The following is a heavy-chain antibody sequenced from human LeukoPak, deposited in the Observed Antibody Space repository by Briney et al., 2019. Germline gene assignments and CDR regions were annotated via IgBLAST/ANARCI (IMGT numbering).Heavy chain of an antibody. D-gene: IGHD7-27*01. CDR2: IYYGGST. CDR3: ARDPLTGPVSDALDI. V-gene: IGHV4-59*01. CDR1: GGSISSYY. J-gene: IGHJ3*02. Sequence: PSETLSLTCTVSGGSISSYYWSWIRQPPGKGLEWIGYIYYGGSTNYNPSLKSRVTISVDTSKNQFSLKLSSVTAVDTAVYYCARDPLTGPVSDALDIWGQGTMVTVSS.